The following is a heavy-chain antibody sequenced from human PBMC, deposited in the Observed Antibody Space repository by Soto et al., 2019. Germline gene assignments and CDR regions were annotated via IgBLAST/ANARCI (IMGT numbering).Heavy chain of an antibody. D-gene: IGHD3-22*01. CDR1: GGTFSSYA. Sequence: SVKVSCKASGGTFSSYAISWVRQAPGQGLEWMGGIIPIFGTANYAQKFQGRVTITADESTSTAYMELSSLRSEDTAVYYCEREKAGYYYDSSGYHLFDYWGQGTLVTVSS. CDR2: IIPIFGTA. V-gene: IGHV1-69*13. J-gene: IGHJ4*02. CDR3: EREKAGYYYDSSGYHLFDY.